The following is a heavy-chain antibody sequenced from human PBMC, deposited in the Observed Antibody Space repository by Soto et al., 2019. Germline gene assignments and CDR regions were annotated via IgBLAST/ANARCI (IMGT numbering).Heavy chain of an antibody. V-gene: IGHV4-34*01. Sequence: SETLSLTCAVYGGSFSGYYWSWIRQPPGKGLEWIGEINHSGSTNYNPSLKSRVTISVDTSKNQFSLKLSSVTAADTAVYYCARGLVDYDFWSGYYTYWFDPWGQGTLVTVS. J-gene: IGHJ5*02. CDR3: ARGLVDYDFWSGYYTYWFDP. CDR2: INHSGST. D-gene: IGHD3-3*01. CDR1: GGSFSGYY.